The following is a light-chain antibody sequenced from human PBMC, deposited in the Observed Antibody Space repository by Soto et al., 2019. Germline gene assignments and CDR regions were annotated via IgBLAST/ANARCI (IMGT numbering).Light chain of an antibody. CDR3: SSYTSGSSHYV. V-gene: IGLV2-14*01. CDR1: SSDVGAYYS. J-gene: IGLJ1*01. CDR2: GVT. Sequence: QSVLTQPASVSGSPGQPITISCTGTSSDVGAYYSVSWYQHHPGKAPKLIIYGVTNRPSGVSNRFSGSKSGNTASLTISGPQAEDEADYQCSSYTSGSSHYVFGTGTKVTVL.